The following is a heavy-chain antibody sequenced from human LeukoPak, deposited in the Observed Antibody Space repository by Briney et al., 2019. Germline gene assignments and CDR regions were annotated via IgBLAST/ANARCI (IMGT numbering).Heavy chain of an antibody. CDR1: GYTFTGYY. Sequence: ASVKVSCMASGYTFTGYYMHWVRQAPGQGLEWMGWINPNSGGTNYAQKFQGRVTMTRDTSISIVYMELSRLRSDDTAVYYCARVSSRYYDSSGYLQRFDYWGQGTLVTVSS. J-gene: IGHJ4*02. CDR2: INPNSGGT. V-gene: IGHV1-2*02. CDR3: ARVSSRYYDSSGYLQRFDY. D-gene: IGHD3-22*01.